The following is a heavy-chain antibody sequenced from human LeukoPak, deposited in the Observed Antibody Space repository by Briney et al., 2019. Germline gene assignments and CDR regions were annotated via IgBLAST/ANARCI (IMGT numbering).Heavy chain of an antibody. CDR3: ARARRLQQMYFDY. CDR1: GFTVSNNY. J-gene: IGHJ4*02. CDR2: IYSGGRT. Sequence: PGGSLRLSCAASGFTVSNNYMSWVRQAPGKGLEWVSIIYSGGRTYYADSVKGRFTISRDNSKNTLYLQMNSLRAEDTAVYYCARARRLQQMYFDYWGQGTLVTVSS. V-gene: IGHV3-53*01. D-gene: IGHD5-18*01.